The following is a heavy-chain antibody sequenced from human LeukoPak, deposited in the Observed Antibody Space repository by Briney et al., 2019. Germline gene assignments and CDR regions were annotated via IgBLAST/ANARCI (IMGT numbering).Heavy chain of an antibody. CDR1: GYTFTCYY. CDR3: ARAPAYWELRPFDY. V-gene: IGHV1-2*06. CDR2: INPNSGGT. Sequence: ASVKVSCKASGYTFTCYYMHWVRQAPGQGLEWMGRINPNSGGTNYAQKFQGRVTMTRDTSISTAYMELSRLRSDDTAVYYCARAPAYWELRPFDYWGQGTLVTVSS. D-gene: IGHD2-21*01. J-gene: IGHJ4*02.